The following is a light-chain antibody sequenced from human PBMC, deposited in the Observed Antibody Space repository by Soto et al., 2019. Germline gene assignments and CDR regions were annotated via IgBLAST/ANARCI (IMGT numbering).Light chain of an antibody. CDR3: QTWGTGIWV. CDR1: SGHSSYA. CDR2: LNSDGSH. Sequence: QLVLTQSPSASASLGASVKLTCTLSSGHSSYAIAWHQQQPEKGPRYLMRLNSDGSHTKGDGIPDRFSGSSPGAERYLTITNLQSEDEADYCCQTWGTGIWVFGGGTKLTVL. J-gene: IGLJ3*02. V-gene: IGLV4-69*01.